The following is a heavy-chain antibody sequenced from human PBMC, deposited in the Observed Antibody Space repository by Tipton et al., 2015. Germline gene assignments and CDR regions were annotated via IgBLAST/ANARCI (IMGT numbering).Heavy chain of an antibody. V-gene: IGHV1-18*01. CDR3: ARDNYGGNSGFFDY. Sequence: QVQLVQSGGEVKKPGASVKVSCKASGYIFTSYGISWVRQAPGQGLEWMGWISVYNGKTNYAQKLQGRVTMTTDTSTSTAYMELRSLKSDDTAVYYCARDNYGGNSGFFDYWGQGTLVTVSS. D-gene: IGHD4-23*01. CDR2: ISVYNGKT. CDR1: GYIFTSYG. J-gene: IGHJ4*02.